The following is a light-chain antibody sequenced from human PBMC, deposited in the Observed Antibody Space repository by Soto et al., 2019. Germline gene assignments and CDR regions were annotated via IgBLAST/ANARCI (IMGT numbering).Light chain of an antibody. V-gene: IGLV1-40*01. CDR3: QSYDSSLSASYV. CDR2: GNT. J-gene: IGLJ1*01. Sequence: QSVLTQPPSVSGAPGQRVTISCTGCSSNIGAGCEVHWYQHLPGKAPELLIYGNTNRPSGVPDRFSGSKSGTSASLAITGLQAEDEADYYCQSYDSSLSASYVFGGGTKVTVL. CDR1: SSNIGAGCE.